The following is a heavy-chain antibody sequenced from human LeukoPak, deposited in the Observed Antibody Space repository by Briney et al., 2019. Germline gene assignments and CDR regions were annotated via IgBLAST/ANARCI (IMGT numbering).Heavy chain of an antibody. Sequence: GGSLRLSCAASGFTFSSYAMSWVRQAPGKGQEWVSSIIGSGGSTYYADSLKCRFTISRDNSKNTLYVQMNRLRAEDTDVYYCAKGATYCYASSGYFSFDLWGRGTLVTVSS. CDR3: AKGATYCYASSGYFSFDL. D-gene: IGHD3-22*01. J-gene: IGHJ2*01. V-gene: IGHV3-23*01. CDR1: GFTFSSYA. CDR2: IIGSGGST.